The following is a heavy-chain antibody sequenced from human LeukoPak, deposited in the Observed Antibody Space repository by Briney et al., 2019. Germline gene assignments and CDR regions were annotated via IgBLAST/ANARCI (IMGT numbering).Heavy chain of an antibody. CDR2: INWSGGST. D-gene: IGHD2-2*01. J-gene: IGHJ4*02. CDR1: GFAFDEHG. Sequence: PGGSLRLSCTASGFAFDEHGVSWVRKVPGKGLEWVSGINWSGGSTGYADPLRGRFTISRDNAKNSLYLQMDSLRAKDTALYYCARAPITSPFYFDYWGQGTLVTVSS. V-gene: IGHV3-20*04. CDR3: ARAPITSPFYFDY.